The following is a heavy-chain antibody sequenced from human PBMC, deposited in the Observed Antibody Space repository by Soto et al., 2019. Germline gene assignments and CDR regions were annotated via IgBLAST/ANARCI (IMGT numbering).Heavy chain of an antibody. J-gene: IGHJ4*02. CDR2: IKQDGSEK. CDR3: GGVGGGAGGYFDY. Sequence: GGSLRLSCAASGFTFSSYWMSWVRQAPGKGLEWVANIKQDGSEKYYVDSVKGRFTISRDNAKNSLYLQMNSLRAEDGAVFSGGGVGGGAGGYFDYWGQGTLVTVSS. D-gene: IGHD3-16*01. CDR1: GFTFSSYW. V-gene: IGHV3-7*03.